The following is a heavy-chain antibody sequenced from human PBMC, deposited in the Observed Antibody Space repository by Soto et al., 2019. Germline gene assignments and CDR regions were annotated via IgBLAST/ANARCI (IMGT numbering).Heavy chain of an antibody. Sequence: QVQLVQSGAEVKKPGSSVKVSCKASGGTFSSYTISWVRQAPGQGLEWMGRIIPILGIANYAQKFQGRVTITADKATSTAYMELSSLSSEDTAVYYCARGLRPYYFDYWGQGTLVTVSS. D-gene: IGHD5-12*01. CDR3: ARGLRPYYFDY. CDR1: GGTFSSYT. CDR2: IIPILGIA. J-gene: IGHJ4*02. V-gene: IGHV1-69*02.